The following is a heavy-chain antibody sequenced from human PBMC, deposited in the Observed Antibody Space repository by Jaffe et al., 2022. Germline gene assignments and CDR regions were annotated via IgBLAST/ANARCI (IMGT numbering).Heavy chain of an antibody. CDR2: VSTSGRT. CDR3: ARFDYGHYEDRYYLDY. Sequence: QVQLQESGPGLVKPSETLSLSCSVSGGSMNDYFWSWVRQTPGKGLEWIGHVSTSGRTNYNPSLKSRVTMSLDTSTNQFSLRLTSVTAADTAMYYCARFDYGHYEDRYYLDYWGQGTLVTVSS. CDR1: GGSMNDYF. J-gene: IGHJ4*02. D-gene: IGHD4-17*01. V-gene: IGHV4-4*07.